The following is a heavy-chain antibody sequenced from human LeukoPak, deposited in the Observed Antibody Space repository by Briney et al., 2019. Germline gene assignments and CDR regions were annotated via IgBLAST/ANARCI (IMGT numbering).Heavy chain of an antibody. V-gene: IGHV3-30*01. J-gene: IGHJ4*02. CDR1: GFTFSSYA. CDR2: ISYDGSNK. D-gene: IGHD5-18*01. CDR3: ARDPQGYSYGWYFDY. Sequence: GGSLRLSCAASGFTFSSYAMHWVRQAPGKGLEWVAVISYDGSNKYYADSVKGRFTISRDNSKNTLYLQMNGLRAEDTAVYYCARDPQGYSYGWYFDYWGQGTLVTVSS.